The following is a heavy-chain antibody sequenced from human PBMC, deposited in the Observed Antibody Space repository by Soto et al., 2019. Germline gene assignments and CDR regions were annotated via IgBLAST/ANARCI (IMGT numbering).Heavy chain of an antibody. J-gene: IGHJ6*01. CDR1: GFTFSSFA. Sequence: EVQLLESGGGLVQPGGSLRLSCAASGFTFSSFAMTWVRQAPGKGLEWVSAISGSGNTTNYADSVKGRFTISRDNSKNTLYLQINSLRAEDTAVYYCAKSQSYYHYYGMDVWGPGTTVNVS. CDR3: AKSQSYYHYYGMDV. V-gene: IGHV3-23*01. CDR2: ISGSGNTT.